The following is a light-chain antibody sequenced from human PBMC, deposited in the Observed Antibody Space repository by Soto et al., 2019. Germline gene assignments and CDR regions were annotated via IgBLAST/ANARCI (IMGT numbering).Light chain of an antibody. CDR2: EGS. J-gene: IGLJ1*01. CDR1: SSDVGNYNL. Sequence: QSALTQPASVSGFPGQLITISCTGTSSDVGNYNLVSWYQQHPGKAPKLMIYEGSKRPSGVSNRFSASKSGNTASLTISGLQAEDEADYYCCSYAGSSTYYVFGTGTKVTVL. V-gene: IGLV2-23*01. CDR3: CSYAGSSTYYV.